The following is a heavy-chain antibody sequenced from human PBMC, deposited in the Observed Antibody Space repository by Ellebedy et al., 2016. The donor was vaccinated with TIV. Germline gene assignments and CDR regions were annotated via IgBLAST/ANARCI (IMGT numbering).Heavy chain of an antibody. J-gene: IGHJ5*02. CDR2: IYYSGST. V-gene: IGHV4-61*01. CDR1: GGSVSSGSYY. D-gene: IGHD3-10*01. CDR3: ARGPTYYYGSGRADWFDP. Sequence: MPSETLSLTCTVSGGSVSSGSYYWSWIRQHPGKGLEWIGYIYYSGSTNYNPSLKSRVTISVDTSKNQFSLKLSSVTAADTAVYYCARGPTYYYGSGRADWFDPWGQGTLVTVSS.